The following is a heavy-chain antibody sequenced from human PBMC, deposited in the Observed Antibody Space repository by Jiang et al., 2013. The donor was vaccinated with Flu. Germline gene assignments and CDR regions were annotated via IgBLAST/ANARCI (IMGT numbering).Heavy chain of an antibody. CDR1: GGSISVYH. CDR3: ARDPYGDYVDN. CDR2: IYYSGST. Sequence: KPSETLSLTCVVSGGSISVYHWSWIRQPPGKGLEWIGHIYYSGSTTYNPSLKSRVTMSVETSKNQFSLKLSSVTAADTAVYYCARDPYGDYVDNWGQGTLVTVSA. V-gene: IGHV4-59*01. J-gene: IGHJ4*02. D-gene: IGHD4-17*01.